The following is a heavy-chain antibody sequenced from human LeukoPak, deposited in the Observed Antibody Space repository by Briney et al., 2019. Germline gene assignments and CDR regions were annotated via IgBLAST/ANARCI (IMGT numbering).Heavy chain of an antibody. CDR3: ARGSNLDAFDI. CDR2: ISSSSSYI. V-gene: IGHV3-21*01. Sequence: PGGSLRLSCAAPGFTFSSYSMNWVRQAPGKGLEWVSSISSSSSYIYYADSVKGRFTISRDNAKNSLYLQMNSLRAEDTAVYYCARGSNLDAFDIWGQGTMVTVSS. J-gene: IGHJ3*02. CDR1: GFTFSSYS.